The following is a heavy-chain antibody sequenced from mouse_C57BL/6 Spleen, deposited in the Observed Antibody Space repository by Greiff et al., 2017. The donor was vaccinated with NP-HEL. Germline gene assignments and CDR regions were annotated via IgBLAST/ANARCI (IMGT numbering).Heavy chain of an antibody. D-gene: IGHD2-4*01. CDR1: GFTFSDYG. V-gene: IGHV5-17*01. J-gene: IGHJ1*03. CDR2: ISSGSSTI. CDR3: ARNPYDYGWYFDV. Sequence: EVMLVESGGGLVKPGGSLKLSCAASGFTFSDYGMHWVRQAPEKGLEWVAYISSGSSTIYYADTVKGRFTISRDNAKNTLFLQMTSLRSEDTAMYYCARNPYDYGWYFDVWGTGTTVTVSS.